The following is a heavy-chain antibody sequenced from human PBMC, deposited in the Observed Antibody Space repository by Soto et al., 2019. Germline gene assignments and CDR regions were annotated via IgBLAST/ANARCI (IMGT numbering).Heavy chain of an antibody. CDR3: ARDRAHDIVDAGSAFDI. D-gene: IGHD2-15*01. Sequence: QVQLQESGPGLVKPSQTLSLTCTVSGGSISSGGYYWSWIRQHPGKGLEWIGYIYYSGSTYYNPYLKSRVTISVDTSKNQFSLKLSSVTAADTAVYYCARDRAHDIVDAGSAFDIWGQGTMVTVSS. V-gene: IGHV4-31*03. CDR2: IYYSGST. J-gene: IGHJ3*02. CDR1: GGSISSGGYY.